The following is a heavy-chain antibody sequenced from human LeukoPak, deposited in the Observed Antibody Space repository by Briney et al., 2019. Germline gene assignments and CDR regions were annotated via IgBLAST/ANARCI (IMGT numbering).Heavy chain of an antibody. CDR3: ARDLEHCRNIICSNSAY. CDR1: GYNFDRYG. V-gene: IGHV1-18*04. J-gene: IGHJ4*02. D-gene: IGHD2-2*01. CDR2: ISTYNGNT. Sequence: ASVKVSCKGSGYNFDRYGVNWVRQAPGQGLEWVGWISTYNGNTFYAQKFEGRVTMTTDTSTNTVYMDLRGLRSDDTAVYYCARDLEHCRNIICSNSAYWGQGTLVTVSS.